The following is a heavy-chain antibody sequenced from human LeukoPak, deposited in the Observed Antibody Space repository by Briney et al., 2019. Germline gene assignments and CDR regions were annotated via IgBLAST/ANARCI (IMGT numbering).Heavy chain of an antibody. CDR1: GGSFSGYY. V-gene: IGHV4-34*01. J-gene: IGHJ3*02. D-gene: IGHD3-22*01. CDR3: ARELYSSGYHDAFDI. Sequence: KPSETLSLTCAVYGGSFSGYYWSWLRQPPGKGLEWIGEINHSGSTNYNPSLKSRVTISVDPSKNQFSLKLSSVTAADTAVYYCARELYSSGYHDAFDIWGQGTMVTVSS. CDR2: INHSGST.